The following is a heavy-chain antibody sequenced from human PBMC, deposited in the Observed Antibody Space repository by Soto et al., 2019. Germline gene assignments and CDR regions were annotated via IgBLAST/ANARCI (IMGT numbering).Heavy chain of an antibody. D-gene: IGHD5-12*01. V-gene: IGHV4-34*01. CDR3: ARDSGGYDPRYYSYYSTDV. J-gene: IGHJ6*03. CDR1: GGSFSGYY. Sequence: SETLSLTCAVYGGSFSGYYWSWIRQPPGKGLEWIGEINHSGSTNYNPSLKSRVTISVDTSKNQFSLKLSSVTAADTAVYYCARDSGGYDPRYYSYYSTDVWGKGTTVTVSS. CDR2: INHSGST.